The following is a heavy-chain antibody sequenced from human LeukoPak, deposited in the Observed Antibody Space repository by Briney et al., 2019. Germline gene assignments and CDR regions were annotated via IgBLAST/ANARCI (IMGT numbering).Heavy chain of an antibody. V-gene: IGHV1-2*02. CDR3: ARVAGAGLLEKSQVAF. CDR1: GYTFTGYY. Sequence: ASVKVSCTASGYTFTGYYMHWVRQAPGQGLEWMGWINPNSGGTNYAQKFQGRVTMTRDTSISTAYMELSRLRSDDTAVYYCARVAGAGLLEKSQVAFWGQGTLVTVSS. D-gene: IGHD3-22*01. CDR2: INPNSGGT. J-gene: IGHJ4*02.